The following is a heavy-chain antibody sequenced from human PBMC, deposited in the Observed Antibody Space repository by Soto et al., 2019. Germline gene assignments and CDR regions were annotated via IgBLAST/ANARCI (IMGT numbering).Heavy chain of an antibody. Sequence: QVQLVESGGGLVKPGGSLRLSCAASGFTFSDYYMSWIRQAPGKGLEWVSYISTTGSFTNYADSLKGRFTVSRDNAKNSLYLQINSLRADDTAVYYCARGQWELDYWGQGSLVSVSS. J-gene: IGHJ4*02. CDR1: GFTFSDYY. CDR2: ISTTGSFT. V-gene: IGHV3-11*06. CDR3: ARGQWELDY. D-gene: IGHD1-26*01.